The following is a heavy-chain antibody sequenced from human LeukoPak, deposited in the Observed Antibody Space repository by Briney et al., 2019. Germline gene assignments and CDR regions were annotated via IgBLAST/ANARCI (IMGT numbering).Heavy chain of an antibody. V-gene: IGHV3-74*03. Sequence: GGSLRLSCAASGFPLSVSWMHWVRQAAGKRLVWVSVIKSDGGTAYAGSVKGRFTISRDNAKNTVYLQMNSLRDEDTAVYYCAKDYFGSLEYWGQGTLVTVSS. J-gene: IGHJ4*02. D-gene: IGHD2/OR15-2a*01. CDR1: GFPLSVSW. CDR2: IKSDGGT. CDR3: AKDYFGSLEY.